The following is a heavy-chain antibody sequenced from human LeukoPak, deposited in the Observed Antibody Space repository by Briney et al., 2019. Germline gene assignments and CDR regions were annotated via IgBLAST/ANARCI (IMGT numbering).Heavy chain of an antibody. Sequence: PSETLSLTCTVSGYSISSGYYWGWIRQPPGKGLEWIGSIYHSGSTYYNPSLKSRVTISVDTSKNQFSLKLSSVTAADTAVYYCARDVVAAAGTGDYFDYWGQGTLVTVSS. D-gene: IGHD6-13*01. J-gene: IGHJ4*02. CDR2: IYHSGST. CDR3: ARDVVAAAGTGDYFDY. V-gene: IGHV4-38-2*02. CDR1: GYSISSGYY.